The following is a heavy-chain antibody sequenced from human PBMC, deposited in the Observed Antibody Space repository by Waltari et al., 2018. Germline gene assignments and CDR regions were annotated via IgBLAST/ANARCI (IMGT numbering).Heavy chain of an antibody. CDR1: GGSISSYY. D-gene: IGHD3-10*01. Sequence: VQLQESGPGLVKPSETLSLTCTVSGGSISSYYWSWIRQPAGKGLEWVSAISGSGGSKYYADSVKGRFTISRDNSKNTLYLQINSLRAEDTAVYYCAKVSLLWFGELSDYWGQGTLVTVSS. CDR3: AKVSLLWFGELSDY. J-gene: IGHJ4*02. V-gene: IGHV3-23*01. CDR2: ISGSGGSK.